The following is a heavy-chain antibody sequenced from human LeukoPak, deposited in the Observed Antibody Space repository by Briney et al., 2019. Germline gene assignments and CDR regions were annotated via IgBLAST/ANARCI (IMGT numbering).Heavy chain of an antibody. Sequence: GASVKVSCKAFGYTFTGYYMHWVRQAPGQGLEWMGRINPNSGGTNYAQKFQGRVTMTRDTSISTAYMELSRLRSDDTAVYYCARGPIVLMVYAIPHFDYWGQGTLVTVSS. CDR2: INPNSGGT. CDR3: ARGPIVLMVYAIPHFDY. D-gene: IGHD2-8*01. J-gene: IGHJ4*02. CDR1: GYTFTGYY. V-gene: IGHV1-2*06.